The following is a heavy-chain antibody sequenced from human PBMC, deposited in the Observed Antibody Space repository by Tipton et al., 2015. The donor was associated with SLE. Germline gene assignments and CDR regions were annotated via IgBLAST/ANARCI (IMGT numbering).Heavy chain of an antibody. Sequence: TLSLTCTVSGGSISSYYWSWIRQPPGKGLEWIGYIFHSGNAYYNPSLKSRVTISVDMSRNQFSLRLDSVTAADTALYYCARGEMDVFDIWGQGTVVSGSS. J-gene: IGHJ3*02. CDR3: ARGEMDVFDI. V-gene: IGHV4-59*12. CDR2: IFHSGNA. CDR1: GGSISSYY.